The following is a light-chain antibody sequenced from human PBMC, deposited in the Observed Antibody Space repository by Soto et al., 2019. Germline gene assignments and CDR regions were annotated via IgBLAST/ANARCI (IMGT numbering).Light chain of an antibody. Sequence: QSALTQPASVSGSPGQSITISCTGTSSDVGGYKYVSWYQQHPGKAPKLMIYEVSNRPSGVSNRFSGSKSGNTASLTISGLQAEDEADYYCNSFTSSSTYVVGTGTKLTVL. CDR3: NSFTSSSTYV. CDR1: SSDVGGYKY. J-gene: IGLJ1*01. CDR2: EVS. V-gene: IGLV2-14*01.